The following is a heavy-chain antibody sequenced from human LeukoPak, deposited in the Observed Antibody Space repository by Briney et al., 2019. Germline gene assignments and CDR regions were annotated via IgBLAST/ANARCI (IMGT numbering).Heavy chain of an antibody. CDR3: ARGASGSYTTFDY. V-gene: IGHV3-11*01. D-gene: IGHD1-26*01. J-gene: IGHJ4*02. CDR2: ISSSGSTK. Sequence: GGSLRLSCAASRFTFSDYYMSWIRQAPGKGLEWVSYISSSGSTKYHADSVKGRFTISRDNAKNSLYLQMNSLRAEDTALYHCARGASGSYTTFDYWGQGTLVTVSS. CDR1: RFTFSDYY.